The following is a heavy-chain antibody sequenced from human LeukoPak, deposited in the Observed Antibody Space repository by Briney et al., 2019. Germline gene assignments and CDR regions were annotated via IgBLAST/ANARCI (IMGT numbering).Heavy chain of an antibody. CDR1: GGSISSGDYY. CDR3: ARDLRCSSTSCYRTFDY. J-gene: IGHJ4*02. CDR2: TYYSGST. Sequence: SETLSLTCTVSGGSISSGDYYWSWIRQPPGKGLEWIGYTYYSGSTYYNPSLKSRVTISVDTSKNQLSLKLSSVTAADTAVYYCARDLRCSSTSCYRTFDYWGQGTLVTVSS. V-gene: IGHV4-30-4*08. D-gene: IGHD2-2*02.